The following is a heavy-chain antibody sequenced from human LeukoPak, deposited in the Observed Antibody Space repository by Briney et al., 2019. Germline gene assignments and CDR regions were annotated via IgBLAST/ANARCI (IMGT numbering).Heavy chain of an antibody. CDR2: IYSGGST. D-gene: IGHD3-16*01. V-gene: IGHV3-53*01. Sequence: ETLSLTCTVSGGSMSTYYWTWVRQPPGKGLEWVSVIYSGGSTYYADSVKGRFTISRDNSKNTVYLQMNSLRAEDTAVYYCARDRPVTPLGYWGQGTLVTVSS. CDR3: ARDRPVTPLGY. CDR1: GGSMSTYY. J-gene: IGHJ4*02.